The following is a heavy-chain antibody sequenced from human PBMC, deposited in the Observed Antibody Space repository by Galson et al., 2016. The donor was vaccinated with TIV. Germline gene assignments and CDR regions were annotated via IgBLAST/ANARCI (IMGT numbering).Heavy chain of an antibody. CDR1: GYTFTNYI. Sequence: SVKVSCKASGYTFTNYIMHWVRQAPGQRLEWMGWINAGNGNTKYSQKFQGRVTVTRNTSASTAYMELSSLRSEDTAVYYCARDPGYFVYWGQGTLVTVSS. J-gene: IGHJ4*02. D-gene: IGHD1-1*01. CDR3: ARDPGYFVY. CDR2: INAGNGNT. V-gene: IGHV1-3*01.